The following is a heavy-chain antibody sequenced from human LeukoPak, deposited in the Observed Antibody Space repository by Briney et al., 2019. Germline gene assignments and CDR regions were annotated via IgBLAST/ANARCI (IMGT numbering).Heavy chain of an antibody. CDR2: ISGSGIGT. D-gene: IGHD3-10*01. J-gene: IGHJ4*02. CDR1: GFTFSSYA. Sequence: GGSLRLSCTASGFTFSSYAMSWVRQAPGKGLEWVSPISGSGIGTYYADSVKGRFTISRDNSKNTLYLQMNSLRADDTAAYSCAKHYYGSGSYWAGLDYWGQGTLVTVSS. V-gene: IGHV3-23*01. CDR3: AKHYYGSGSYWAGLDY.